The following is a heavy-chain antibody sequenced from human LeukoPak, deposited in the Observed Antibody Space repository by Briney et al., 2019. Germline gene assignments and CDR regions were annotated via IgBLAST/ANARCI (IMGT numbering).Heavy chain of an antibody. V-gene: IGHV4-59*08. CDR2: IYYSGST. CDR1: GGSISSYY. Sequence: NPSETLSLTCTVSGGSISSYYWSWIRQPPGKGLEWIGDIYYSGSTNYNPSLKSRVTISVDTSKNQFSLKLSSVTAADTAVYYCARQNIAVAASYYFDYWGQGTLVTVSS. J-gene: IGHJ4*02. CDR3: ARQNIAVAASYYFDY. D-gene: IGHD6-19*01.